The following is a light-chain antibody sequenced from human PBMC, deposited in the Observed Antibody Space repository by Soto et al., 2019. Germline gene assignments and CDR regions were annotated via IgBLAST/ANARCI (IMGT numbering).Light chain of an antibody. V-gene: IGKV3-15*01. CDR3: QQYHNWPPQYT. CDR1: QSVASN. J-gene: IGKJ2*01. Sequence: EMVMTQSPASLSVSPGDGATLSSRASQSVASNVAWYQQKPGQGPRLLIHGASTRAVGVPARFSGSGSGTDFTLTINSLQSDDFAVYYCQQYHNWPPQYTFGQGTKLQIK. CDR2: GAS.